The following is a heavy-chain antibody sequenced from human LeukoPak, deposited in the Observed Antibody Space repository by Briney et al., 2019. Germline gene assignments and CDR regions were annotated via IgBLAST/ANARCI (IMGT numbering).Heavy chain of an antibody. V-gene: IGHV4-59*01. CDR3: AREDPQTTVPEGMDV. D-gene: IGHD4-17*01. CDR2: IYYSGTT. J-gene: IGHJ6*02. CDR1: GGSISYYY. Sequence: SETLSLTCTVSGGSISYYYWSWIRQSPGKGLEWIGYIYYSGTTNYNPSLKSRVTMSVDTSKNQFSLQLRSVTAADTAVYYCAREDPQTTVPEGMDVWGQGTTVTVSS.